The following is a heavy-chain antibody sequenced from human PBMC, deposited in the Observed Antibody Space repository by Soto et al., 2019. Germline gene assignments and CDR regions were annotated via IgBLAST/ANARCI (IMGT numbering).Heavy chain of an antibody. V-gene: IGHV1-8*01. CDR1: GYTFTGYD. CDR3: ARRAGSYYERWFDP. CDR2: MNPNSGNT. D-gene: IGHD1-26*01. J-gene: IGHJ5*02. Sequence: QVQLVQSGAEVKKPGASVKVSCKASGYTFTGYDINWVRQATGQGLEWMGWMNPNSGNTGYAQKFQGRVTMTRNTSISTAYMELSSLRSEDTAVYYCARRAGSYYERWFDPWGQGTLVTVSS.